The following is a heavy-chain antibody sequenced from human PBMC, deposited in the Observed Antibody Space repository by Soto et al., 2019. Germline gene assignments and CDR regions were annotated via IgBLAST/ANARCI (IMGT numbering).Heavy chain of an antibody. Sequence: GGSQRLSCAASGFTFSSYSMNWVRHAPGKGLEWVSSISSSSSYIYYADSVKGRFTISRDNAKNSLYLQMNSLRAEDTAVYYCARDRCSSTSCINDAFDIWGQGTMVTVSS. D-gene: IGHD2-2*01. CDR3: ARDRCSSTSCINDAFDI. J-gene: IGHJ3*02. V-gene: IGHV3-21*01. CDR1: GFTFSSYS. CDR2: ISSSSSYI.